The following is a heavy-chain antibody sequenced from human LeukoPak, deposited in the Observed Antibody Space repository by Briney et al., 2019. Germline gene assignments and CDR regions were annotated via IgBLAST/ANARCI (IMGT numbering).Heavy chain of an antibody. Sequence: SQTLALPCAISGDSVSSNSAAWNWLRQSPSRGLEWLGRTYYRSKWYYDYAASLESRIIINPDTFKNQFSLQLNSVTPEDTAVYYCARHMGAFDVWGRGAMVTVSS. V-gene: IGHV6-1*01. CDR3: ARHMGAFDV. J-gene: IGHJ3*01. CDR1: GDSVSSNSAA. CDR2: TYYRSKWYY.